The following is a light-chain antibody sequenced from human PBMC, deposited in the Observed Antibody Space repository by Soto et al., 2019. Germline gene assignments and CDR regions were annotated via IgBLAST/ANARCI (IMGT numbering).Light chain of an antibody. V-gene: IGLV2-14*03. CDR1: SSDVGGYNY. CDR3: SSYTTSNTRQIV. CDR2: DVS. Sequence: QSALTQPASVSGSPGQSITISCTGTSSDVGGYNYVSWYQHHPGKAPKLRIYDVSNRPSGVSNRCSGSKSGNTASLTISGLQPEDEADYYCSSYTTSNTRQIVLGTGTKLTVL. J-gene: IGLJ1*01.